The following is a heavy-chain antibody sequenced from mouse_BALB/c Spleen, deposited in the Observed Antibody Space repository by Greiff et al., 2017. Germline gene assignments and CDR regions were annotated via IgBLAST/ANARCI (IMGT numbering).Heavy chain of an antibody. CDR1: GFTFSSYT. V-gene: IGHV5-12-2*01. CDR2: ISNGGGST. D-gene: IGHD2-2*01. CDR3: AGGELEVYGYDEGFDY. J-gene: IGHJ2*01. Sequence: DVKVVESGGGLVQPGGSLKLSCAASGFTFSSYTMSWVRQTPEKRLEWVADISNGGGSTYYPDTVKGRFTISRDNAKNTLYLQMSSLKSEDTAMYYCAGGELEVYGYDEGFDYWGQGTTLTVSA.